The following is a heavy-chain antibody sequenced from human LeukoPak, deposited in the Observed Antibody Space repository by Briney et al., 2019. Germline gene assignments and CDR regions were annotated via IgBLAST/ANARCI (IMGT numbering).Heavy chain of an antibody. V-gene: IGHV3-30-3*01. D-gene: IGHD2-2*02. CDR1: GFTFSSYA. J-gene: IGHJ4*02. CDR2: ISYDGTNQ. CDR3: ARDPLYTNSPPTYFDY. Sequence: GGSLRLSCAASGFTFSSYAMNWVRQAPGKGLGWVAIISYDGTNQDYADSVKCRFTISRNNSRNTQYLQMDSLRADDTAVYYCARDPLYTNSPPTYFDYWGQGTLVPVPS.